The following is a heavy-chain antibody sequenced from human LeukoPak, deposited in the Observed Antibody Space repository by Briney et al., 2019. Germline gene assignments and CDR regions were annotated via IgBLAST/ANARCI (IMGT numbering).Heavy chain of an antibody. CDR1: GCSISSYY. J-gene: IGHJ3*02. D-gene: IGHD1-14*01. CDR3: ARGVGILNAFDI. Sequence: SQTLSLTCTASGCSISSYYWSWIRQPPGKGLEWIGYINYSGSTNYNPSLKSRVTISVDTSKYQFSLKLSSVTAADAAVYYCARGVGILNAFDIWGQGTMVTVSS. V-gene: IGHV4-59*01. CDR2: INYSGST.